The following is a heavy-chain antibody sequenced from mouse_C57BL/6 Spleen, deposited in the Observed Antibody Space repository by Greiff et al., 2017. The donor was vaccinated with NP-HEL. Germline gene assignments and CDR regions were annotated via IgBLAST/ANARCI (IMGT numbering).Heavy chain of an antibody. J-gene: IGHJ2*01. CDR3: ARGLPCYFDY. CDR2: IYPGDGDT. D-gene: IGHD3-1*01. CDR1: GYAFSSYW. Sequence: QVQLKESGAELVKPGASVKISCTASGYAFSSYWMNWVKQRPGKGLEWIGQIYPGDGDTNYNGNFKGKATLTADKSSSTAYMHLSSLTSEDSAVYFCARGLPCYFDYWGQGTTLTVSS. V-gene: IGHV1-80*01.